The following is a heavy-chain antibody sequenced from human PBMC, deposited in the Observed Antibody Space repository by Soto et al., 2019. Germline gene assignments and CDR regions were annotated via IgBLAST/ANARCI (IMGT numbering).Heavy chain of an antibody. D-gene: IGHD5-12*01. CDR2: IYYSGST. J-gene: IGHJ4*02. CDR1: GGSISSGGYY. V-gene: IGHV4-31*01. Sequence: QVQLQESGPGLVKPSQTLSLTCTVSGGSISSGGYYWSWIRQHPGKGLEWIGDIYYSGSTYYKPSLKSLVTISVDTSKNQCSLKLSSVTAADTAVYYCARGGGYHTDCYYWGQGTLVTVSS. CDR3: ARGGGYHTDCYY.